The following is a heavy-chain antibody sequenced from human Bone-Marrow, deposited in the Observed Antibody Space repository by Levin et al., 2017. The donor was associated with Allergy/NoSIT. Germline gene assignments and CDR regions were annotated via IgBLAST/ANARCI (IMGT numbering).Heavy chain of an antibody. CDR3: ARQHEYCGADCYYLGDY. CDR1: GGTFSSYA. J-gene: IGHJ4*02. Sequence: PGESLKISCKASGGTFSSYAISWVRQAPGQGLEWMGGIIPIFGTANDAQKFQGRVTITADDSTSTAYMELRSLRSEDTAVYYCARQHEYCGADCYYLGDYWGQGTLVTVSS. CDR2: IIPIFGTA. D-gene: IGHD2-21*01. V-gene: IGHV1-69*01.